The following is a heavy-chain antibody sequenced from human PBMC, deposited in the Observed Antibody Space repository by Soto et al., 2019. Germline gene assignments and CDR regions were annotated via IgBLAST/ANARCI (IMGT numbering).Heavy chain of an antibody. CDR1: GYTFTSYA. J-gene: IGHJ6*02. CDR3: ARARAYGDFYYSYYYGMDV. D-gene: IGHD4-17*01. Sequence: ASVKVSCKASGYTFTSYAMHWVRQAPGQRLEWMGWINAGNGNTKYSQKFQGRVTITRDTSASTAYMELSSPRSEDTAVYYCARARAYGDFYYSYYYGMDVWGQGTTVTV. CDR2: INAGNGNT. V-gene: IGHV1-3*01.